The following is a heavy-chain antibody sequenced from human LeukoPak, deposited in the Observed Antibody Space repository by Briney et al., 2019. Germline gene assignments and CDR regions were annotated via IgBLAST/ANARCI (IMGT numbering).Heavy chain of an antibody. Sequence: ASVKVSCKASGYTFTSYGISSVRQAPGQGREWLGWISAYNGNTNYAQKLQGRGTMTTDTSTSTAYMELTSLRSDDPAVYYCARAYDFWGGYGDPWGQGTLVTVSS. CDR1: GYTFTSYG. D-gene: IGHD3-3*01. CDR2: ISAYNGNT. CDR3: ARAYDFWGGYGDP. V-gene: IGHV1-18*01. J-gene: IGHJ5*02.